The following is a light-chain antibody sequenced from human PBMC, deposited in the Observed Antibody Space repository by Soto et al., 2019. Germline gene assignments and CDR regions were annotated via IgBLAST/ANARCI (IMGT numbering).Light chain of an antibody. J-gene: IGLJ2*01. CDR3: SSHADDNKLT. Sequence: QSALTQPPSASGSPGQSVTISCTGTSSDVGGYDYVSWYQQHPGKAPKLMIYEVTKRPSGVPDRFSGSKSGNTASLTVSGLQAEDEADYYCSSHADDNKLTFGGGTQLTVL. V-gene: IGLV2-8*01. CDR1: SSDVGGYDY. CDR2: EVT.